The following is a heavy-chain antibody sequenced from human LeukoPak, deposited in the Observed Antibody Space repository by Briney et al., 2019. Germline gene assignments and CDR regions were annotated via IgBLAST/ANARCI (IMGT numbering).Heavy chain of an antibody. J-gene: IGHJ3*02. CDR2: IYPGDSDT. CDR1: GYSVTSYW. CDR3: ARRPIGYWGSGAFDI. D-gene: IGHD7-27*01. V-gene: IGHV5-51*01. Sequence: GGSLKISCKGAGYSVTSYWSGWGRQVPGKGLEWMGIIYPGDSDTRYSPSFQGQVTISADKSITTAYLQWSRLKASDTAMYYCARRPIGYWGSGAFDIWGQGTMVTVSS.